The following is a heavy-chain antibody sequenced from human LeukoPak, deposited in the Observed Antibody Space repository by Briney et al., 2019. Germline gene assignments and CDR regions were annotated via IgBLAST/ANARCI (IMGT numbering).Heavy chain of an antibody. CDR3: ARVAVAGGGKVVNYFDY. J-gene: IGHJ4*02. V-gene: IGHV4-59*08. CDR2: IYYSGST. CDR1: GGSISSYY. Sequence: PSETLSLTCTVSGGSISSYYWSWIRQPPGKGLEWIGYIYYSGSTNYNPSLKSRVTISVDTSKNQFSLKLSSVTAADTAVYYCARVAVAGGGKVVNYFDYWGQGTLVTVSS. D-gene: IGHD6-19*01.